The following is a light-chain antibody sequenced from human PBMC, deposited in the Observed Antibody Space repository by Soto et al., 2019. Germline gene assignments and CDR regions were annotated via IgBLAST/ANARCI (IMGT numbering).Light chain of an antibody. CDR3: SSYGGRYTFAV. CDR1: SSDIGGYNY. J-gene: IGLJ3*02. Sequence: QSALTQPPSASGSPGQSVTISCTGTSSDIGGYNYVSWYQQHPGKAPKVMIYEVTKRPSGVPDRFSGSKSGNTASLTVSGLQAEDEADYYCSSYGGRYTFAVYGGGTKLTVL. V-gene: IGLV2-8*01. CDR2: EVT.